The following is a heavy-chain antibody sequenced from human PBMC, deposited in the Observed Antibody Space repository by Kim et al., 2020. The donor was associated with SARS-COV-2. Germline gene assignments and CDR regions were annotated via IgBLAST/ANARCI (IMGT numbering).Heavy chain of an antibody. CDR3: VRDYRYALDY. CDR2: I. Sequence: IYDDASGKGRFTISRDNDQNSLYLQMNSLRDIDTAIYYCVRDYRYALDYWGQGTLVTVSS. D-gene: IGHD5-18*01. J-gene: IGHJ4*02. V-gene: IGHV3-48*02.